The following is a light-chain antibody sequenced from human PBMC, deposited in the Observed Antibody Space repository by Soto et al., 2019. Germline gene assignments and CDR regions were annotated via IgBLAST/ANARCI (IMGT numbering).Light chain of an antibody. V-gene: IGKV1-5*03. J-gene: IGKJ1*01. CDR3: QHYNSYSEA. CDR2: KAS. Sequence: DIQMTQSPSTLYGSVGDRVTITXRAXXTXXXXXXRYQKSPGKDTNHLIYKASTLKSRVPSRFSGSASGTEFTLTISSLQPDDFATYYCQHYNSYSEAFGQGTKVELK. CDR1: XTXXXX.